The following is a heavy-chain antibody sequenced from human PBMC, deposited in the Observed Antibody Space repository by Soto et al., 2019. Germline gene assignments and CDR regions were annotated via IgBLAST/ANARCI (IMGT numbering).Heavy chain of an antibody. D-gene: IGHD3-16*02. Sequence: ASVKVXCKVSGYPLIEFSMYWVRQAPGQGLEWMGWVSAYNGNTNYAQKLQGRVTMTTDTSTSTAYMELRSLRSDDTAVYYCARAPLHYDYVWGSYRPKDYYYGMDVWGQGTTVTVSS. CDR2: VSAYNGNT. CDR3: ARAPLHYDYVWGSYRPKDYYYGMDV. CDR1: GYPLIEFS. V-gene: IGHV1-18*04. J-gene: IGHJ6*02.